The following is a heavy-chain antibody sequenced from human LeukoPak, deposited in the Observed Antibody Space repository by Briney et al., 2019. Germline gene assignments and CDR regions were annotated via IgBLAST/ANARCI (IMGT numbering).Heavy chain of an antibody. CDR1: GGSISSGGYY. V-gene: IGHV4-31*03. CDR3: ARATTVTTMNV. CDR2: IYYSGST. J-gene: IGHJ3*01. Sequence: SETLSLSCTVSGGSISSGGYYWSWIRQHPGKGLEWIGYIYYSGSTYYNPSLKSRVTISVDTSKNQFSLKLSSVTAADTAVYYCARATTVTTMNVWGQGTMVTVSS. D-gene: IGHD4-17*01.